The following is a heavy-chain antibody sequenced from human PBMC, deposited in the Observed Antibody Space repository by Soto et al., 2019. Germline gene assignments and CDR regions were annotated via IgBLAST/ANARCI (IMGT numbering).Heavy chain of an antibody. CDR2: ISAYNGNT. Sequence: GASVKVSCKASGYTFTSYGISWVRQAPGQGLEWMGWISAYNGNTNYAQKLQGRVTMTTDTSTSTAHMELRGLRSDDTAVYYCARTAGPTEIDYWGQGTLVTVSS. CDR1: GYTFTSYG. J-gene: IGHJ4*02. CDR3: ARTAGPTEIDY. D-gene: IGHD1-7*01. V-gene: IGHV1-18*01.